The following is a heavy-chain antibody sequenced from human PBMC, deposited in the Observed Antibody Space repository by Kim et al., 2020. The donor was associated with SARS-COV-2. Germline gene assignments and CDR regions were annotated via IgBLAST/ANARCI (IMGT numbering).Heavy chain of an antibody. CDR1: GYGFNAYG. CDR3: ARGNQYLDWLLDP. Sequence: ASVKVSCKASGYGFNAYGITWVRQAPGQGLEWMGWISGYNGKTIYAQNLQGRVTMTTDISTSTAFMELRSLRSDDTAVYYCARGNQYLDWLLDPWGQGTLVTVSS. CDR2: ISGYNGKT. V-gene: IGHV1-18*01. J-gene: IGHJ5*02. D-gene: IGHD3-9*01.